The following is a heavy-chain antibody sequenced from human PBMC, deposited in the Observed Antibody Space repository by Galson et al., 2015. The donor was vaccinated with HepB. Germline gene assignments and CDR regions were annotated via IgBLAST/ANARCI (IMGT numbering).Heavy chain of an antibody. Sequence: SLRLSCAASGFTFSNHYMDWVRQAPGKGLEWVGRSKDKARSYTTEYAASVKGRFTISRDGSKSSLYLEMNSLKTEDTAVYYCARGILGTSPGLNWGQGTLVTVSS. V-gene: IGHV3-72*01. D-gene: IGHD7-27*01. CDR3: ARGILGTSPGLN. CDR1: GFTFSNHY. J-gene: IGHJ4*02. CDR2: SKDKARSYTT.